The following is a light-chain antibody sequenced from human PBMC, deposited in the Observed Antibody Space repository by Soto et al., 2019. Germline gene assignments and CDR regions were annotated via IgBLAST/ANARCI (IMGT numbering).Light chain of an antibody. Sequence: EIVMTQSPATLSVSPGDRATLSCRASQSVSSNLAWYQQTPSQAHRLLIFDASNRATCIPARFSGSGSGTEFTLTISSLQSEDFAVYYCQQYDNWLGTFGQGTKVEVK. V-gene: IGKV3D-15*01. CDR3: QQYDNWLGT. CDR1: QSVSSN. CDR2: DAS. J-gene: IGKJ1*01.